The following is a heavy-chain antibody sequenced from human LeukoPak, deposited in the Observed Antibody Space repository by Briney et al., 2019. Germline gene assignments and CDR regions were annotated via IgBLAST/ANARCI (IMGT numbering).Heavy chain of an antibody. J-gene: IGHJ6*04. D-gene: IGHD3-10*01. CDR1: GFTFSSYG. Sequence: PGGSLRLSCAASGFTFSSYGMHWVRQAPGKGLEWVAVISYDGSNKYYADSVKGRFTISRDNSKNTLYLQMNSLRAEDTAVYYCSNWFGGLLSYYGMDVWGKGTTVTVSS. CDR3: SNWFGGLLSYYGMDV. V-gene: IGHV3-30*03. CDR2: ISYDGSNK.